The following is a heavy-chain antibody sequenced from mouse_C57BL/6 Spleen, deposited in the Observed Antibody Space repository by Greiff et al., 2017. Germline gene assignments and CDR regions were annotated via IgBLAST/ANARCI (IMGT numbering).Heavy chain of an antibody. CDR3: ARYGGGYFDY. CDR2: IDPSDSYT. D-gene: IGHD1-1*01. CDR1: GYTFTSYW. Sequence: VQLQQPGAELVMPGASVKLSCKASGYTFTSYWMHWVKQRPGQGLEWIGEIDPSDSYTNYNQKFKGKSTLTVDKSSSTAYMQLSSLTSEDSAVYYCARYGGGYFDYWGQGTTLTVSS. V-gene: IGHV1-69*01. J-gene: IGHJ2*01.